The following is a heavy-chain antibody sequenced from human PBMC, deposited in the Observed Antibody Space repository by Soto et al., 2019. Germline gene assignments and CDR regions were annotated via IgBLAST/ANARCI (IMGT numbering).Heavy chain of an antibody. CDR3: AREVSDGYSSWFDP. J-gene: IGHJ5*02. D-gene: IGHD2-15*01. CDR2: IYYSGST. CDR1: GGSISSGGYY. V-gene: IGHV4-31*03. Sequence: SETLSLTCTVSGGSISSGGYYWSWIRQHPGKGLEWIGYIYYSGSTYYNPSLKSRVTISVDTSKNQFSLKLSSVTAADTAVYYCAREVSDGYSSWFDPWGQGTLVTVS.